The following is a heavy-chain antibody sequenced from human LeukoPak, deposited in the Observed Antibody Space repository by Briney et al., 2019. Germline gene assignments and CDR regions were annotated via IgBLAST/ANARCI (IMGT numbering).Heavy chain of an antibody. V-gene: IGHV4-59*01. CDR2: IYYSGST. CDR3: ARVRRSAVAGLWLDY. J-gene: IGHJ4*02. CDR1: GGSISSYY. D-gene: IGHD6-19*01. Sequence: KPSESLSPTCTVSGGSISSYYWSWIRQPPGKGLEWNGYIYYSGSTNYNPSLKSRVTKSVDTSKNQFSLKLSSVAAADTAVYYCARVRRSAVAGLWLDYWGQGTLVTVSS.